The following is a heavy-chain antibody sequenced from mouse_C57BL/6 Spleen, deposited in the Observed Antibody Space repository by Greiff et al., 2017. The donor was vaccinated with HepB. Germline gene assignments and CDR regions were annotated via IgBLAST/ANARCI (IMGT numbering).Heavy chain of an antibody. V-gene: IGHV3-6*01. D-gene: IGHD1-3*01. CDR1: GYSITSGYY. Sequence: ESGPGLVKPSQSLSLTCSVTGYSITSGYYWNWIRQFPGNKLEWMGYISYDGSNNYNPSLKNRISITRDTSKNQFFLKLNSVTTEDTATYYCARDNSGAMDYWGQGTSVTVSS. J-gene: IGHJ4*01. CDR3: ARDNSGAMDY. CDR2: ISYDGSN.